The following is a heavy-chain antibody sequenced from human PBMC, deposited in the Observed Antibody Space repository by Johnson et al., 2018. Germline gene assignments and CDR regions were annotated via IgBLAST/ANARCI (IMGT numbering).Heavy chain of an antibody. J-gene: IGHJ6*03. CDR1: GFSLSTYW. D-gene: IGHD3-10*01. CDR3: AKWSGASPHYYMDV. V-gene: IGHV3-30*18. Sequence: QVQLVQSGGDLVQPGGSLRLSCAGFGFSLSTYWMSWVRQAPGKGLEWVAATTSSDGSTKDYVDYVKGRFTISRDNSKNTVYLQMNSLRVEDTAVYYGAKWSGASPHYYMDVWGKGTTVTVSS. CDR2: TSSDGSTK.